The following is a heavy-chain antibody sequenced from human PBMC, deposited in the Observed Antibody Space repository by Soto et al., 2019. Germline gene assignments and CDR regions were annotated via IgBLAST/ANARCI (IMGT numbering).Heavy chain of an antibody. CDR3: ASPPEGGSGFDY. CDR1: GFTFSSHW. CDR2: INSDGSST. D-gene: IGHD3-16*01. V-gene: IGHV3-74*01. Sequence: EVQLVESGGGLVQPGGSQRLSCAASGFTFSSHWMHWVRQAPGKGLVWVSRINSDGSSTSYADSVKGRLTISRDNAKNTLYLQMNSLRAEDTAVYYCASPPEGGSGFDYWGQGALVTVSS. J-gene: IGHJ4*02.